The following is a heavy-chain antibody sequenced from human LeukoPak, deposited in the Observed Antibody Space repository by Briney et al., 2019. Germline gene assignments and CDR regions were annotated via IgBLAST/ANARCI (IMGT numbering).Heavy chain of an antibody. CDR3: AREYYDSSDTSYYYYYYMDV. J-gene: IGHJ6*03. V-gene: IGHV1-18*01. D-gene: IGHD3-22*01. CDR1: GGTFSSYA. CDR2: ISAYNGNT. Sequence: ASVKVSCKASGGTFSSYAISWVRQAPGQGLEWMGWISAYNGNTNYAQKLQGRVTVTTDTSTSTAYMELRSLRSDDTAVYYCAREYYDSSDTSYYYYYYMDVWGKGTTVTVSS.